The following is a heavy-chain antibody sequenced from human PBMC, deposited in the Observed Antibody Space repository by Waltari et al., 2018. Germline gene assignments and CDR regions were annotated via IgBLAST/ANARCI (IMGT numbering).Heavy chain of an antibody. Sequence: EVQLVESGGGLVKPGGSLRLSCAASGFTFSSYSMNWVRQAPGQGLEWVSSISSSSSYIYYADSVKGRFTISRDNAKNSLYLQMNSLRAEDTAVYYCASWARCSSTSCYLYYYYYMDVWGKGTTVTVSS. CDR3: ASWARCSSTSCYLYYYYYMDV. D-gene: IGHD2-2*01. V-gene: IGHV3-21*01. CDR1: GFTFSSYS. J-gene: IGHJ6*03. CDR2: ISSSSSYI.